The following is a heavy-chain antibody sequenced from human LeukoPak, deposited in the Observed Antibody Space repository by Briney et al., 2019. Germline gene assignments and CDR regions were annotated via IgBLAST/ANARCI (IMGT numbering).Heavy chain of an antibody. V-gene: IGHV3-23*01. J-gene: IGHJ5*02. CDR3: AKGHDSSAYSPWFDP. CDR2: ISGRGGST. CDR1: GFTFSSYA. D-gene: IGHD3-22*01. Sequence: PGGSLRLSCAASGFTFSSYAMSWVRRAPGKGLEWVSAISGRGGSTFYADSVKGRFTISRDNSKNTLYLQMNSLRAEDTAVYYCAKGHDSSAYSPWFDPWGQGTLVTVSS.